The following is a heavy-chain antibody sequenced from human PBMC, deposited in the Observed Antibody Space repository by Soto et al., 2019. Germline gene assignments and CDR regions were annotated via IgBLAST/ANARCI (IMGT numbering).Heavy chain of an antibody. CDR3: ARGADYDSSGIRSNWFDP. CDR1: GFNFRDAC. D-gene: IGHD3-22*01. CDR2: IRNKTNNYAT. Sequence: GGSLRLSCAASGFNFRDACMHWVRQASGKGLEWVGRIRNKTNNYATAFNAPVKGRFTISRDNAKNSLYLQMNSLRDEDTAVYYCARGADYDSSGIRSNWFDPWGQGTLVTVSS. J-gene: IGHJ5*02. V-gene: IGHV3-73*01.